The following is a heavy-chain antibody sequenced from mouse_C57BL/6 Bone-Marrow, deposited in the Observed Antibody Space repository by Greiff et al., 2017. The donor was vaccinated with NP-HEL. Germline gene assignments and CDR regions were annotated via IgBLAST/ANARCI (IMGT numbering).Heavy chain of an antibody. CDR3: ARHGRTTVVARYFDV. V-gene: IGHV5-15*01. CDR2: IRNLAYSI. Sequence: EVQLVESGGGLVQPGGSLKLSCAASGFTFSDYGMAWVRQAPRKGPEWVAFIRNLAYSIYYADTVTGRFTISSENAKNTLYLEKSSLRSEETAMYYCARHGRTTVVARYFDVWGTGTTVTVSS. D-gene: IGHD1-1*01. J-gene: IGHJ1*03. CDR1: GFTFSDYG.